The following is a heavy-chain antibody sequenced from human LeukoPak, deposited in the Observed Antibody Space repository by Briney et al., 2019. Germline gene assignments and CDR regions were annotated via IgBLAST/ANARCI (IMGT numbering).Heavy chain of an antibody. CDR3: ARVGGTNYYYYGMDV. V-gene: IGHV4-59*01. D-gene: IGHD1-1*01. CDR2: IYDSGST. Sequence: SETLSLTCTVSVGFISSNYWNWIRQPPGKGLEWIGYIYDSGSTNYNPSLKSRVTISVDTSKNQFSLKLSSVTAADTAVYYCARVGGTNYYYYGMDVWGQGTTVTVSS. J-gene: IGHJ6*02. CDR1: VGFISSNY.